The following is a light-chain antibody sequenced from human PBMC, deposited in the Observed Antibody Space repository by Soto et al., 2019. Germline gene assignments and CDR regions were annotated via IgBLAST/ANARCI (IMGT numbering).Light chain of an antibody. Sequence: IGLTQSPGTLSLSQRERATLSCRASQSVSSNFLAWYQQKPGQAPRLLIYGASNRATGFPDRFSGSGSGTDFTLTITRLEPEDFAVYFCQQYGSSPRTFGQGTKVDI. V-gene: IGKV3-20*01. J-gene: IGKJ1*01. CDR2: GAS. CDR3: QQYGSSPRT. CDR1: QSVSSNF.